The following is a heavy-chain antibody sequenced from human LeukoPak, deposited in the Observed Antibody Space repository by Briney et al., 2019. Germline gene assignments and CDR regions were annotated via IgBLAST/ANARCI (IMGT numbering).Heavy chain of an antibody. J-gene: IGHJ5*02. D-gene: IGHD2-2*01. V-gene: IGHV4-4*07. CDR2: IYSSGST. CDR1: GGSINSYY. Sequence: SETLSLTCTVSGGSINSYYWSWIRQPAGKGLEWIGRIYSSGSTTYNPSLKSRVTMSVDTSKNQFSLRLSSVTAADTAVYYCARVQYLRTDWFDPRGQGTLVTVSS. CDR3: ARVQYLRTDWFDP.